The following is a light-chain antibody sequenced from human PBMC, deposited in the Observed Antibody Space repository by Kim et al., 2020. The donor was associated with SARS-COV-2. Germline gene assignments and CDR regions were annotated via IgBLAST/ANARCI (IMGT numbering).Light chain of an antibody. CDR1: KLGEKY. CDR2: QDT. Sequence: SGAQGQTASITCSGDKLGEKYVCWYQQRPGQSPVVVIYQDTHRPSGIPERFSGSRSGNTATLTISGTQAMDEADYYCQVWDSTSTVFGGGTQLTVL. J-gene: IGLJ2*01. CDR3: QVWDSTSTV. V-gene: IGLV3-1*01.